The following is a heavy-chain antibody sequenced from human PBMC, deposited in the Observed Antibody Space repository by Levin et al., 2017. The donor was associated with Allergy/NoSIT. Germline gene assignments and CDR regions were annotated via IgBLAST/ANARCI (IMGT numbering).Heavy chain of an antibody. CDR3: VQTANFGDYFTFHY. V-gene: IGHV2-5*01. CDR1: GFSLSTSGLG. CDR2: LSFSYDE. Sequence: SFLTLVKPTETLMLTCTFSGFSLSTSGLGVGWILLPPFPSLSFLSLLSFSYDERYTPFLKSRLTITKDTSNNQVVLKMTTMSPADTATYYCVQTANFGDYFTFHYWGQGTLVTVSS. J-gene: IGHJ4*02. D-gene: IGHD4-17*01.